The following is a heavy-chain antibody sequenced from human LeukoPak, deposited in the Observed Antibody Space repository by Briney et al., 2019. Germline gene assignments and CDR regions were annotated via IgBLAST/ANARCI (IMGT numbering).Heavy chain of an antibody. CDR1: GFTFSSSA. V-gene: IGHV3-23*01. Sequence: GGSLRLSCAASGFTFSSSAMSWVRQAPGKGLEWVSSISGSGSGGSTYYADSVKGRFTISRDNSKNTLYLQMNSLRAEDTAVYYCAKSGYNRFDYWGQGTLVTVSS. CDR2: ISGSGSGGST. D-gene: IGHD5-24*01. J-gene: IGHJ4*02. CDR3: AKSGYNRFDY.